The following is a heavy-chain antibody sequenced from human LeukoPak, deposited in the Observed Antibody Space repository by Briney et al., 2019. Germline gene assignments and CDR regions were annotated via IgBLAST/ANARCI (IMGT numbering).Heavy chain of an antibody. CDR3: AKDLDHRSGGSY. J-gene: IGHJ4*02. D-gene: IGHD2-15*01. Sequence: GGSLRLSCAASGYTFRSYGMHWVRQAPGKGLEWVAVISYDGSNKYYADSVKGRFTISRDNSKNTLYLQMNSLRAEDTAVYYCAKDLDHRSGGSYWGQGTLVTVSS. CDR1: GYTFRSYG. V-gene: IGHV3-30*18. CDR2: ISYDGSNK.